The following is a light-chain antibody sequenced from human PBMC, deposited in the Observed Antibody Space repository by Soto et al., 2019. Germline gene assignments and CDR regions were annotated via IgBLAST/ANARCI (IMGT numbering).Light chain of an antibody. V-gene: IGLV2-14*03. CDR3: SSYTTSSTLYV. CDR1: SSDVGGYNY. Sequence: QSALTQPASVSGSPGQSITXSCTGTSSDVGGYNYVSWYQQHPGKAPRLIIHDVTNRPSGVSNRFSGSKSGNTASLTISGLQAEDEADYYCSSYTTSSTLYVFGAGTKVTVL. CDR2: DVT. J-gene: IGLJ1*01.